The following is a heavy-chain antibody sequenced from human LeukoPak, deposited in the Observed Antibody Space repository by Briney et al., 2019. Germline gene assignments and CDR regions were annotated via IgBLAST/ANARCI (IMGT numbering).Heavy chain of an antibody. CDR3: ARAVSTKYYYDSSGYYFLRAFDI. D-gene: IGHD3-22*01. V-gene: IGHV4-59*01. CDR2: IYYSGST. CDR1: GFTFSDYY. J-gene: IGHJ3*02. Sequence: PGGSLRLSCAASGFTFSDYYMSWIRQPPGKGLEWIGYIYYSGSTNYNPSLKSRVTISVDTSKNQFSLKLSSVTAADTAVYYCARAVSTKYYYDSSGYYFLRAFDIWGQGTMVTVSS.